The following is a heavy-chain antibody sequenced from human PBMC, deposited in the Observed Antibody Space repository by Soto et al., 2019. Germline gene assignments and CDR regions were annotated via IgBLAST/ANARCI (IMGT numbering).Heavy chain of an antibody. D-gene: IGHD5-18*01. CDR2: IYYSGST. CDR1: SGSMNSYY. Sequence: SSETLSLTCTVSSGSMNSYYWSWIRQPPGKGLEWIGNIYYSGSTNYNPSLKSRVTISVDTSKNQFSLKLSSVTAADTAVYYCAKYSYGGRHFDYWGQGSLVTVSS. CDR3: AKYSYGGRHFDY. J-gene: IGHJ4*02. V-gene: IGHV4-59*01.